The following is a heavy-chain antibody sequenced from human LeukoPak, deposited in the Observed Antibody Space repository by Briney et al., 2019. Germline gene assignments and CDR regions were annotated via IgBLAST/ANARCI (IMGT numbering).Heavy chain of an antibody. CDR2: IRDSGSST. D-gene: IGHD1-26*01. J-gene: IGHJ4*02. CDR1: GFTFSSYA. CDR3: AKYGPQDSGSSHFDY. Sequence: GGSLRLSCAASGFTFSSYAMSWVRQAPGKGLEWVSAIRDSGSSTHYADSVKGRFTTSRDNSKNTLFLQMNSLRAEDTAIYYCAKYGPQDSGSSHFDYWGQGALVTVSA. V-gene: IGHV3-23*01.